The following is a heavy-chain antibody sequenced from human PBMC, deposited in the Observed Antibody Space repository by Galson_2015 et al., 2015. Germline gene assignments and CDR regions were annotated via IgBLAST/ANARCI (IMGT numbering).Heavy chain of an antibody. V-gene: IGHV3-30*16. CDR2: VSFDGSNK. J-gene: IGHJ5*02. Sequence: SLRLSCAASGFTFGNHAMHWVRQAPGKGLEWVAVVSFDGSNKYYADSARGRFTVSRDNSKNTLFLQMNSLRPDDTAVYYCARGGHCKIRTVITAKIDHWGQGARVTVSS. CDR3: ARGGHCKIRTVITAKIDH. CDR1: GFTFGNHA. D-gene: IGHD6-25*01.